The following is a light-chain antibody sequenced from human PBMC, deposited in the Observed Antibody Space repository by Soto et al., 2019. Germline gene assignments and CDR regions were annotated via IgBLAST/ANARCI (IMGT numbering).Light chain of an antibody. CDR2: VAS. J-gene: IGKJ5*01. CDR1: QGISNY. CDR3: QNYNSATIT. Sequence: DIQMTQSPSSLSSSLGDRVTITCRASQGISNYLAWYQQKPGQVPKLLIYVASTLQSGVPSRFSGRGSGTDFSLSISSLKNEDVATYYCQNYNSATITFGQGTRLEIK. V-gene: IGKV1-27*01.